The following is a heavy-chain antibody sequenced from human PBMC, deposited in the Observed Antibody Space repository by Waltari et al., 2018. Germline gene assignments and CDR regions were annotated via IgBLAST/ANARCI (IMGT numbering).Heavy chain of an antibody. CDR3: ARASRSSDYYDSSGYSFDY. V-gene: IGHV4-4*07. CDR1: GGSISSYY. Sequence: QVQLQESGPGLVKPSETLSLTCTVSGGSISSYYWSWIRQPAGKGLEWIGRIYTSGSTTSNPSLKSRGTMSVDTSKNQFSLKLSSVTAADTAVYYCARASRSSDYYDSSGYSFDYWGQGTLVTVSS. D-gene: IGHD3-22*01. J-gene: IGHJ4*02. CDR2: IYTSGST.